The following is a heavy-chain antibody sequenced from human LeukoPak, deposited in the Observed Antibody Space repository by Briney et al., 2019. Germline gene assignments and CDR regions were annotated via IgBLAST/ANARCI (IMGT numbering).Heavy chain of an antibody. Sequence: GGSLRLSCAVSGITLSNYGVSWVRQAPGKGLEWVAGISDSGITTNYADYVKGRFTISRDNPKNTLCLQMNSLRAEDTAVYFCAKRGVVIRVILVGFHKEAYYFDSWGQGALVTVSS. CDR2: ISDSGITT. V-gene: IGHV3-23*01. CDR3: AKRGVVIRVILVGFHKEAYYFDS. J-gene: IGHJ4*02. CDR1: GITLSNYG. D-gene: IGHD3-22*01.